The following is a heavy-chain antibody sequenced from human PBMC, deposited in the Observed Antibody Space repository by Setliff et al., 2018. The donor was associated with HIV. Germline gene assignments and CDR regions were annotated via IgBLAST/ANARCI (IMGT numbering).Heavy chain of an antibody. CDR1: GGSFSDYY. V-gene: IGHV4-34*01. Sequence: KTSETLSLTCALYGGSFSDYYWSWIRQPPGMGLEWIGEVNRGRRTNYNSSLKSRVTISIDTSRNQFSLTVSSVTAADTAVYYCAREIPYSYSGRGHPLWGQGTLVTVS. CDR2: VNRGRRT. J-gene: IGHJ4*02. CDR3: AREIPYSYSGRGHPL. D-gene: IGHD1-26*01.